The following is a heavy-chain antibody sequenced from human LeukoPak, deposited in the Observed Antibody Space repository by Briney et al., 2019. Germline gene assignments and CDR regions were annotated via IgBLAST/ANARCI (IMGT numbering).Heavy chain of an antibody. CDR3: ARDFSYYYDSSGSFDY. CDR1: GLTFDDYG. Sequence: GGSLRLSCAASGLTFDDYGMSWVRQAPGKGLEWVSGINWNGGSTGYADSVKGRFTISRDNAKNSLYLQMNSLRAEDTALYYCARDFSYYYDSSGSFDYWGQGTLVTVSS. D-gene: IGHD3-22*01. J-gene: IGHJ4*02. V-gene: IGHV3-20*04. CDR2: INWNGGST.